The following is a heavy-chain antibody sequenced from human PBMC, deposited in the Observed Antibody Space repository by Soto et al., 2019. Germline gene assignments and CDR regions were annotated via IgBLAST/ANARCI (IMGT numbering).Heavy chain of an antibody. D-gene: IGHD1-7*01. CDR2: ISSSSSYI. CDR1: GFMFSDYA. Sequence: PGGSLRLSCGASGFMFSDYAMDWVRQSPGKGLEWVSSISSSSSYIYYADSVKGRFTISRDNAKNSLYLQMNSLRAEDTAVYYCAREEYNWNYQNYYYGMDVRGQGTTVTVSS. CDR3: AREEYNWNYQNYYYGMDV. V-gene: IGHV3-21*01. J-gene: IGHJ6*02.